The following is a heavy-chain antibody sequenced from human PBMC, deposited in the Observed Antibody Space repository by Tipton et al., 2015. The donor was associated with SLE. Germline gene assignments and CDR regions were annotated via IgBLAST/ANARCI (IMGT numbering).Heavy chain of an antibody. CDR1: GASISTYY. D-gene: IGHD2-15*01. V-gene: IGHV4-59*12. CDR3: ARDRGFCSGGTCYYDGFDI. J-gene: IGHJ3*02. Sequence: GLVKPSETLSLTCTVSGASISTYYWSWIRQPPGKGLEWIGYVSYSGSTNYNPSLKSRVTISVDTSKNQFSLEVRSVTAADTAVYYCARDRGFCSGGTCYYDGFDIWGQGTMVSVSS. CDR2: VSYSGST.